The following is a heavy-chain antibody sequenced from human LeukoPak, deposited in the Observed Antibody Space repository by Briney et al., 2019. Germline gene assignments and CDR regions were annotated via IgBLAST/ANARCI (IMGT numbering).Heavy chain of an antibody. V-gene: IGHV4-61*02. CDR3: ARAPESWNNFDY. Sequence: SETLSLTCTVSGGSISSGSYYWSWIRQPAGKGLERIGRIYTSGSTNYNPSLKSRVTISVDTSKNQFSLKLSSVTAADTAVYYCARAPESWNNFDYWGQGTLVTVSS. CDR1: GGSISSGSYY. D-gene: IGHD1/OR15-1a*01. CDR2: IYTSGST. J-gene: IGHJ4*02.